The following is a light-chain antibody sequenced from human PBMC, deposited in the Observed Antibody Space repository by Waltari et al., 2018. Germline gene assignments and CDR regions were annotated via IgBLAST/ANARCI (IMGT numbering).Light chain of an antibody. Sequence: QSALTQPASVSGSPGQSITISCTGTKHDVGAYKFVSWYQRPPGNAAKLIITDVSNRPSGVSNRFSGSKSGNSASLTISGLQAEDEAEYYCTAYTISSTLVFGGGTQLNVL. J-gene: IGLJ3*02. CDR2: DVS. CDR1: KHDVGAYKF. V-gene: IGLV2-14*03. CDR3: TAYTISSTLV.